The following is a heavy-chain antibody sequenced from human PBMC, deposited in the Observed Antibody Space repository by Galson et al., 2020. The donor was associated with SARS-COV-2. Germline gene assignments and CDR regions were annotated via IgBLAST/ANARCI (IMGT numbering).Heavy chain of an antibody. Sequence: SQTLSLTCSVSGDSISSGGYYWSWIRQRPGKGLEWVGSSSYNGSSFYNPSLKSRVAISLDTSKNQFSLKLKSVTAAYTAVYYCALKHAYLGSHPTGCFDPWGQGTLVTVSS. D-gene: IGHD7-27*01. CDR2: SSYNGSS. CDR3: ALKHAYLGSHPTGCFDP. V-gene: IGHV4-31*03. CDR1: GDSISSGGYY. J-gene: IGHJ5*02.